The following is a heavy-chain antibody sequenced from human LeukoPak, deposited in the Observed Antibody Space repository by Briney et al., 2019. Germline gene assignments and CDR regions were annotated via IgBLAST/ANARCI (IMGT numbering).Heavy chain of an antibody. J-gene: IGHJ4*02. CDR2: IYYSGST. CDR3: ARDSSYDSSGPMDY. Sequence: PSETLSLTCTVSGGSISSYYWSWIRQPPGKGLEWIGYIYYSGSTNYNPSLKSRVTISVDTSKNQFSLKLSSVTAADTAVYYCARDSSYDSSGPMDYWGQGTLVTVSS. D-gene: IGHD3-22*01. V-gene: IGHV4-59*01. CDR1: GGSISSYY.